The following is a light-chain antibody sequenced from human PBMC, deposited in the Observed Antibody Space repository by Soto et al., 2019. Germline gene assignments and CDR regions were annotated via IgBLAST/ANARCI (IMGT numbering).Light chain of an antibody. CDR2: GNI. Sequence: QSVLAQPPSVSGAPGQRVTISCTGSSSNIGAGYDVHWYQQRPGTAPKLLIFGNINRPSGVPDRFSGSKSGTSASLAITGLQSEDEGDYYCQSYDSTLSDRYLFGTGNKVTV. CDR3: QSYDSTLSDRYL. CDR1: SSNIGAGYD. V-gene: IGLV1-40*01. J-gene: IGLJ1*01.